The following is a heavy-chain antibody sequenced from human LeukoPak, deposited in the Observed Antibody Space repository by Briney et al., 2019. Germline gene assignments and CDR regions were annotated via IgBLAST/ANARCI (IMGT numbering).Heavy chain of an antibody. V-gene: IGHV3-23*01. CDR1: GFTFSSYA. CDR3: ANDSRNYYDSSGYYYDAFDI. D-gene: IGHD3-22*01. CDR2: ISGSGGST. J-gene: IGHJ3*02. Sequence: PGGSLGLSCAASGFTFSSYAMSWVRQAPGKGLEWVSAISGSGGSTYYADSVKGRFTISRDNSKNTLYLQMNSLRAEDTAVYYCANDSRNYYDSSGYYYDAFDIWGQGTMVTVSS.